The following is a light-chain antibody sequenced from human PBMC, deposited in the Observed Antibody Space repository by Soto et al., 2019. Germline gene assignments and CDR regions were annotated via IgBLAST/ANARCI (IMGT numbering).Light chain of an antibody. J-gene: IGKJ5*01. CDR1: RDIGKY. V-gene: IGKV1-33*01. CDR2: DAS. Sequence: DIQMTQSPSSLSASVGDRVTITCQASRDIGKYLNWFQEKPGKAPKLLIYDASNLQTGVPSRFSGSGSGKDFTFPISSLQPEDFATYYCQRYDSLPPTFGQGTRLEIK. CDR3: QRYDSLPPT.